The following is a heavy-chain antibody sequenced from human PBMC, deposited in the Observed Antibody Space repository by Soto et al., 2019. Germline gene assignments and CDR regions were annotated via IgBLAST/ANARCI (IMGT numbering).Heavy chain of an antibody. Sequence: QVQLQESGPGLVKPSQTLSLTCTVSGGSISSGGYYWSWIRQHPGTGLEWIGYIYYSGCTYYNPSLTRRVTLPVHTSKNQFSLKLSSVTAADTAVYYCARDSYVMDVWGQGTTVTVSS. V-gene: IGHV4-31*03. CDR1: GGSISSGGYY. CDR3: ARDSYVMDV. J-gene: IGHJ6*02. CDR2: IYYSGCT.